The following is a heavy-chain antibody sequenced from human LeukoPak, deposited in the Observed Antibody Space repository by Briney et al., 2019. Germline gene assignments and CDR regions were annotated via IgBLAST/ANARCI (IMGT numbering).Heavy chain of an antibody. CDR2: VSGSGGST. CDR1: GFTFSSYA. CDR3: AKEPSIAAAHNWFDP. V-gene: IGHV3-23*01. Sequence: GGSLRLSCAASGFTFSSYAMSWVRQAPGKGLEWVSAVSGSGGSTYYAGSVKGRFTISRDNSKNTLYLQMNSLRAEDTAVYYCAKEPSIAAAHNWFDPWGQGTLVTVSS. D-gene: IGHD6-13*01. J-gene: IGHJ5*02.